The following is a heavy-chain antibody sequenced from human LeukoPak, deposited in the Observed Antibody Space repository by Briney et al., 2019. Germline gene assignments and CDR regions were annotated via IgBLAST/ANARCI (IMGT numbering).Heavy chain of an antibody. V-gene: IGHV4-39*01. CDR1: GGSISSGGYY. J-gene: IGHJ4*02. CDR2: IYYSGST. Sequence: PSETLSLTCTVSGGSISSGGYYWSWIRQPAGKGLEWIGSIYYSGSTYYNPSLKSRVTISVDTSKNQFSLKLSSVTAADTAVYYCARHAKTTVTHFFFDYWGQGTLVTVSS. CDR3: ARHAKTTVTHFFFDY. D-gene: IGHD4-17*01.